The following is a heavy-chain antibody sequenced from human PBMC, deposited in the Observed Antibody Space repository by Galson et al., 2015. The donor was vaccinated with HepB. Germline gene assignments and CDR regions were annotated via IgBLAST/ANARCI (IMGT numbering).Heavy chain of an antibody. V-gene: IGHV3-30*03. J-gene: IGHJ4*02. CDR3: ARDGHYYDVLRRPYYFDY. CDR1: GFSFSTYD. CDR2: ISYDEGEK. Sequence: SLRLSCAASGFSFSTYDMHWVRQAPGKGLEWVAFISYDEGEKYYVDFVKGRFTISRDNSKNTLYLQMNSLRPDDTALYYCARDGHYYDVLRRPYYFDYWGLGTLVAVSA. D-gene: IGHD3-9*01.